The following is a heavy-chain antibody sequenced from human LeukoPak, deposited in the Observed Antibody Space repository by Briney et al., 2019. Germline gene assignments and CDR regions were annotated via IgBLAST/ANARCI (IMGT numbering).Heavy chain of an antibody. J-gene: IGHJ4*02. CDR1: NYSINTGYF. D-gene: IGHD5-24*01. CDR3: ARGRRDGYNLEYFDK. Sequence: PSETLSLTCSVSNYSINTGYFWAWLRQPPGKGLQWIGSFYYSGSTYYNPSLKSRVTIYVDTSKNQFSLKLSSVTAADTAVYYCARGRRDGYNLEYFDKWGQGTLVTVSS. V-gene: IGHV4-38-2*02. CDR2: FYYSGST.